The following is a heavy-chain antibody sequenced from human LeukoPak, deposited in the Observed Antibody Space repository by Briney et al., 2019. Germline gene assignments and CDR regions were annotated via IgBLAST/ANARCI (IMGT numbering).Heavy chain of an antibody. D-gene: IGHD4-17*01. CDR2: IYYSGST. J-gene: IGHJ4*02. CDR1: GGSISSYY. Sequence: SETLSLTCTVSGGSISSYYWSWIRQPPGKGLEWIGYIYYSGSTNYNPSLKSRVTISVDTSKNQFSLKLSSVTAADTAVYYCARASNLRSPYYFDYWGQGTLVTVSS. V-gene: IGHV4-59*01. CDR3: ARASNLRSPYYFDY.